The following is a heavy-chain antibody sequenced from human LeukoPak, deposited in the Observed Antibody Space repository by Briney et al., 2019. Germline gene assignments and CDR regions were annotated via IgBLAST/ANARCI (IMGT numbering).Heavy chain of an antibody. V-gene: IGHV4-34*01. D-gene: IGHD2-2*01. CDR2: INHSGST. Sequence: PSETLSLTCAVYGGSFSGYYWSWIRQPPGKGLEWIGEINHSGSTNYNPSHKSRVTISVDTSKNQFSLKLSSVTAADTAVYYCARHSDASFDYWGQGTLVTVSS. CDR3: ARHSDASFDY. J-gene: IGHJ4*02. CDR1: GGSFSGYY.